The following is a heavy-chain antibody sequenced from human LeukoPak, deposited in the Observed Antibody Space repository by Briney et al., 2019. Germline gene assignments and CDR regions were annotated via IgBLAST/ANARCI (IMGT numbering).Heavy chain of an antibody. CDR3: ARKVAGVWFDP. Sequence: GASVKVSCKASGYTFTSYGISWVRQAPGQGLEWMGWISGYNGNTDYAQKLQGRVTMTTETSTSTAYMELRSLRSDHTAVYYCARKVAGVWFDPWGQGTLVTVSS. J-gene: IGHJ5*02. CDR1: GYTFTSYG. CDR2: ISGYNGNT. D-gene: IGHD6-19*01. V-gene: IGHV1-18*04.